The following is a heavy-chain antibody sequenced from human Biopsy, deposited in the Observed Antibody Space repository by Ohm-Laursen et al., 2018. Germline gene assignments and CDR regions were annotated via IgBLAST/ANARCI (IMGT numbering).Heavy chain of an antibody. D-gene: IGHD2-15*01. CDR3: ARRGSGGRSFDH. CDR1: GGSISSDY. J-gene: IGHJ4*02. CDR2: IYYSGST. V-gene: IGHV4-59*08. Sequence: TLSLTCTVSGGSISSDYWSWIRQTPGKGLEWIGYIYYSGSTNYNPSLKSRVTISVDTSKNQFSLNLSSVTAADTAVYYCARRGSGGRSFDHWGQGTLVTVSS.